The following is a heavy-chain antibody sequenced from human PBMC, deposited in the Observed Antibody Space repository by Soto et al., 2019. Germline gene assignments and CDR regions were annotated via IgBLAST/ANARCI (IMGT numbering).Heavy chain of an antibody. V-gene: IGHV3-15*07. CDR3: TTVRGLEWLLPSLYYYYGMDV. J-gene: IGHJ6*02. Sequence: GGSLRLSCAASGFTFSNAWMNWVRQAPGKGLEWVGRIKSKTDGGTTDYAAPVKGRFTISRDDSKNTLYLQMNSLKTEDTAVYYCTTVRGLEWLLPSLYYYYGMDVWGQGTTVTVSS. CDR2: IKSKTDGGTT. D-gene: IGHD3-3*01. CDR1: GFTFSNAW.